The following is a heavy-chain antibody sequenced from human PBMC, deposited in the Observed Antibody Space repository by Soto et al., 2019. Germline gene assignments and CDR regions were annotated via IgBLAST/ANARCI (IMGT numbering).Heavy chain of an antibody. CDR2: ISLSGNT. CDR3: ASRGSSGPF. J-gene: IGHJ4*02. V-gene: IGHV4-4*02. Sequence: SETLSLTCAVSGGSITNTDWWTWVRQPPGMGLKWVGDISLSGNTNYNPSLEGRAAISLDKSRNQFSLILNSVTAADTAVYYCASRGSSGPFWGQGTLVTVSS. CDR1: GGSITNTDW. D-gene: IGHD3-22*01.